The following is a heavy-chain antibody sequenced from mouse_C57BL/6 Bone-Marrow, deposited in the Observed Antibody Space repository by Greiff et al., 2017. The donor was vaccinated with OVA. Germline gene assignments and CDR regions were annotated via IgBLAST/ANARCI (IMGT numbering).Heavy chain of an antibody. CDR3: AFDYYGSIAWFAY. Sequence: EVKLMESGAELVKPGASVKLSCTASGFNIKDYYMHWVKQRTEQGLEWIGRIDPEDGETKYAPKFQGKATITADTSSNTAYLQLSSLTSEDTAVYYCAFDYYGSIAWFAYWGQGTLVTVSA. CDR1: GFNIKDYY. CDR2: IDPEDGET. J-gene: IGHJ3*01. V-gene: IGHV14-2*01. D-gene: IGHD1-1*01.